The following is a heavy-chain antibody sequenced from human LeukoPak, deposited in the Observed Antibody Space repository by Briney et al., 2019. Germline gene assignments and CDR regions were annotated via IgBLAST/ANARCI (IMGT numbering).Heavy chain of an antibody. CDR1: GFTFDDYA. CDR2: ISWNSGSI. V-gene: IGHV3-9*01. CDR3: VKDNRDLLIDY. D-gene: IGHD2/OR15-2a*01. J-gene: IGHJ4*02. Sequence: GGSLRLSCSASGFTFDDYAMHWVRQAPGKGLEWVSGISWNSGSIAYADSVKGRFTISRDNAKNPLYLQMNSLRAEDTAFYYCVKDNRDLLIDYWGQGTLVTVSS.